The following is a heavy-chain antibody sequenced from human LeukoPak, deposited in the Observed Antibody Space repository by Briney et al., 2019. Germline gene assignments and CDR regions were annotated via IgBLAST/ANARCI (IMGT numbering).Heavy chain of an antibody. CDR1: GGSISSSSYY. CDR2: IYTSGST. J-gene: IGHJ5*02. V-gene: IGHV4-39*07. CDR3: ARDLLARYCSGGSCYNWFDP. D-gene: IGHD2-15*01. Sequence: SETLSLTCTVSGGSISSSSYYWGWIRQPPGKGLEWIGSIYTSGSTNYNPSLKSRVTMSVDTSKNQFSLKLSSVTAADTAVYYCARDLLARYCSGGSCYNWFDPWGQGTLVTVSS.